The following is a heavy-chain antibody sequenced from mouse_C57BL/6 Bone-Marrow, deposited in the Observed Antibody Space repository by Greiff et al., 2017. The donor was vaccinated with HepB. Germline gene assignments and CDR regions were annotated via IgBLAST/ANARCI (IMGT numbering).Heavy chain of an antibody. CDR3: ARQRGSSYDGYFDY. D-gene: IGHD1-1*01. J-gene: IGHJ2*01. Sequence: DVHLVESGGDLVKPGGSLKLSCAASGFTFSSYGMSWVRQTPDKRLEWVATISSGGSYTYYPDSVKGRFTISRDNAKNTLYLQMSSLKSEDTAMYYCARQRGSSYDGYFDYWGQGTTLTVSS. CDR2: ISSGGSYT. CDR1: GFTFSSYG. V-gene: IGHV5-6*01.